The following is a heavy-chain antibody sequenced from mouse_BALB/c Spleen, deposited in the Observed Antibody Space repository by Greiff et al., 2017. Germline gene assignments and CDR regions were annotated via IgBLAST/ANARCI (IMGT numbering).Heavy chain of an antibody. CDR1: GFTFSSYA. J-gene: IGHJ4*01. CDR2: ISSGGSYT. D-gene: IGHD2-1*01. CDR3: ARHGGGNSPMDY. Sequence: EVKVVESGGGLVKPGGSLKLSCAASGFTFSSYAMSWVRQTPEKRLEWVATISSGGSYTYYPDSVKGRFTISRDNAKNTLYLQMSSLRSEDTAMYYCARHGGGNSPMDYWGQGTSVTVSS. V-gene: IGHV5-9-3*01.